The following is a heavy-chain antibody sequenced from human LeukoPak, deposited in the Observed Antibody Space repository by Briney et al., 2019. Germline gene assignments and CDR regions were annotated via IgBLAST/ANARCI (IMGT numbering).Heavy chain of an antibody. CDR1: GFTFTTYT. V-gene: IGHV3-64*01. CDR3: ARERAFYYFDY. J-gene: IGHJ4*02. CDR2: VVGNGGTT. Sequence: GGSLRLSCAASGFTFTTYTIHWVRQAPGKGLEYVSAVVGNGGTTYYANSVKGRFTISRDNSKNTVYLQMGSLRAEDTAVYYCARERAFYYFDYWGQGALVTVSS.